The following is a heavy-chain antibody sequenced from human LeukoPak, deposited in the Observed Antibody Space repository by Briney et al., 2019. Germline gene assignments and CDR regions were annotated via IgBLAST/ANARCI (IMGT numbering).Heavy chain of an antibody. Sequence: ASVKVSCKASGYTFTSYAMHWVRQAPGQRLEWMGWINAGNGNTKYSQKFQGRVTITRDTSASTAYMELSSLRSEDTAVYYCARVAAMVRGPYWLYWGQGTLVTVSS. CDR3: ARVAAMVRGPYWLY. CDR1: GYTFTSYA. V-gene: IGHV1-3*01. D-gene: IGHD3-10*01. J-gene: IGHJ4*02. CDR2: INAGNGNT.